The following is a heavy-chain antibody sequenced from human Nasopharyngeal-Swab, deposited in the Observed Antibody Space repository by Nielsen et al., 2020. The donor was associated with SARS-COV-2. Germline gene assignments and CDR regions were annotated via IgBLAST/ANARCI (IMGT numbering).Heavy chain of an antibody. D-gene: IGHD3-3*01. J-gene: IGHJ5*02. V-gene: IGHV4-39*01. Sequence: SETLSLTCTVSGGSISSSRYYWGWIRQPPGKGLEWIGSIYYSGITSYNPSLKSRVTISVDPSKNQFSLKLSSVTAADTAVYYCARQPYYDFWSGYYTGFDPWGQGTLVTVSS. CDR3: ARQPYYDFWSGYYTGFDP. CDR2: IYYSGIT. CDR1: GGSISSSRYY.